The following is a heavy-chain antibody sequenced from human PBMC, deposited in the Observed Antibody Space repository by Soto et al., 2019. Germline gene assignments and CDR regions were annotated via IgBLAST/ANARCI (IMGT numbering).Heavy chain of an antibody. CDR1: GFTFNTYC. J-gene: IGHJ4*02. D-gene: IGHD3-9*01. CDR3: AKDSILRYFDWLLSSIDH. Sequence: SCAASGFTFNTYCMHWVRQAPGKGLEWVAVISYDGSNTYYADSVKGRFSISRDNSKNTLYLQMNSLRAEDTAVYYCAKDSILRYFDWLLSSIDHWGKGTLVTVSS. V-gene: IGHV3-30*18. CDR2: ISYDGSNT.